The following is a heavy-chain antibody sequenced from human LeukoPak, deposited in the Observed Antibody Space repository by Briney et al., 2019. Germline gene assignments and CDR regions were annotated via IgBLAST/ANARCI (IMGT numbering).Heavy chain of an antibody. CDR1: GYTFTGYY. CDR2: INPNSGDT. V-gene: IGHV1-2*02. Sequence: GASVKVSCKASGYTFTGYYIHWVRQAPGQGLEWMGWINPNSGDTHYAQKFQGRVTMTRDTSISTAYMDLNSLISDDTAVYYCARVQYQLLFEGNWFDPWGQGTLLTVSS. D-gene: IGHD2-2*01. J-gene: IGHJ5*02. CDR3: ARVQYQLLFEGNWFDP.